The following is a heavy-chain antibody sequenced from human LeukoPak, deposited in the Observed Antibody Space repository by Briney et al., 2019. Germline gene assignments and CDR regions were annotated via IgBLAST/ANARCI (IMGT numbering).Heavy chain of an antibody. V-gene: IGHV4-61*05. CDR2: IYYSGST. Sequence: SETLSLTCTVSGGSISSSSYYWGWIRQPPGKGLEWIGYIYYSGSTNYNPSLKSRVTISVDTSKNQFSLKLSSVTAADTAVYYCARRVGSYFGGEDYWGQGTLVTVSS. CDR1: GGSISSSSYY. D-gene: IGHD1-26*01. CDR3: ARRVGSYFGGEDY. J-gene: IGHJ4*02.